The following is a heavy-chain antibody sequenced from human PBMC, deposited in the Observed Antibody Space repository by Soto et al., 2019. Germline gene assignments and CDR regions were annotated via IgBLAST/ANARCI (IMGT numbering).Heavy chain of an antibody. CDR2: IYPGDFDT. D-gene: IGHD6-6*01. CDR3: TAYRGSSGRHVDY. J-gene: IGHJ4*02. Sequence: GESLKISYKRSGYSFTNFWLGRVRQMPGKGLEWMAMIYPGDFDTRYSPSFQGQVTISADKSIRTAYMQWSSLKAADTAMYYCTAYRGSSGRHVDYWGQGAVFAVS. CDR1: GYSFTNFW. V-gene: IGHV5-51*01.